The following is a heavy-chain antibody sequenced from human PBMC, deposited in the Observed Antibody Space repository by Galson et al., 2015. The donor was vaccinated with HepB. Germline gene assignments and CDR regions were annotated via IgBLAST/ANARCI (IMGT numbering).Heavy chain of an antibody. CDR3: ARDARDCSSTSCYRYYYYMDV. D-gene: IGHD2-2*02. V-gene: IGHV1-69*13. CDR1: GGTFSSYA. J-gene: IGHJ6*03. CDR2: IIPIFGTA. Sequence: SVKVSCKASGGTFSSYAISWVRQAPGQGLEWMGGIIPIFGTANYAQKFQGRVTITADESTSTAYMELSGLRSEDTAVYYCARDARDCSSTSCYRYYYYMDVWGKGTTVTVSS.